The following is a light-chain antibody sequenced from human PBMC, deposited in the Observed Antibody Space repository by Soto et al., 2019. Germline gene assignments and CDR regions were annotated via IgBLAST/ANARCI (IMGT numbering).Light chain of an antibody. Sequence: EIVLTQSPGTLSLSPGERVTLSCRARQTLSSNFLAWYQQRPGQAPSLLIYGAANRATGVPDRFSGGGSGTDFTLTISRLEPEDFAVYYCQQFGSAPRPFGQGTKVEIK. J-gene: IGKJ1*01. CDR1: QTLSSNF. CDR3: QQFGSAPRP. V-gene: IGKV3-20*01. CDR2: GAA.